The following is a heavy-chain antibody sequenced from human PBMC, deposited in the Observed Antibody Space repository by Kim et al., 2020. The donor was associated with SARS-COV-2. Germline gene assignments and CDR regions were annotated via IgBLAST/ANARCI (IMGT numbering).Heavy chain of an antibody. Sequence: GGSLRLSCAASGFTFSSYAMHWVRQAPGKGLEWVAVIWYDGSNKYYADSVKGRFTISRDNSKNTLYLQMNSLRAEDTAVYYCAKDSDTVTTLYYYYYYGMDVWGQGTTVTVSS. CDR1: GFTFSSYA. D-gene: IGHD4-4*01. CDR2: IWYDGSNK. J-gene: IGHJ6*02. V-gene: IGHV3-33*06. CDR3: AKDSDTVTTLYYYYYYGMDV.